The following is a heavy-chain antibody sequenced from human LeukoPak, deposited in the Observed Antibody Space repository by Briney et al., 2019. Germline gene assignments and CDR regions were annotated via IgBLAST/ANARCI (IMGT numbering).Heavy chain of an antibody. CDR3: ARQYCSSTSCSFDY. D-gene: IGHD2-2*01. Sequence: SDTPPLTSTLTRGPITSHYRSWLRQPPGKELQWIGYIYYSGSTNYNPSLKSRVTISVDTSKNQFSLKLSSVTAADTAVYYCARQYCSSTSCSFDYWGQGTLVTVSS. V-gene: IGHV4-59*07. CDR1: RGPITSHY. CDR2: IYYSGST. J-gene: IGHJ4*02.